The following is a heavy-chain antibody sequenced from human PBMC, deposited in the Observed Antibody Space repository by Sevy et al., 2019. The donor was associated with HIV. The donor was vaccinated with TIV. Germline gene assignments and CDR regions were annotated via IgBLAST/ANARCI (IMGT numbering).Heavy chain of an antibody. V-gene: IGHV3-30*18. D-gene: IGHD6-19*01. J-gene: IGHJ6*02. CDR1: GFTFSSYG. CDR2: ISYDGSNK. CDR3: AKGRDSSGWYYYGMDV. Sequence: GGSLRLSCAASGFTFSSYGMHWVRQAPGKGLEWVAFISYDGSNKYYADSVEGRFTISRDNSKNTLYLQMNSLRSEETAVYYCAKGRDSSGWYYYGMDVWGQGTTVTVSS.